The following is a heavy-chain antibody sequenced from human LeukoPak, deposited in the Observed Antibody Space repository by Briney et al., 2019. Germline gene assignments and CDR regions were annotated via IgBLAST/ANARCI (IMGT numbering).Heavy chain of an antibody. CDR3: ARVGSTWSYFDY. V-gene: IGHV3-21*01. D-gene: IGHD6-13*01. J-gene: IGHJ4*02. Sequence: GVSLRLSCAASGFTFSSYSMNWVRQAPGKGLEWVSFMSGSSNYIYYADSVKGRFTISRDNAKNSLYLQMNRLRAEDTAVYYCARVGSTWSYFDYWGQGTLVTVSS. CDR2: MSGSSNYI. CDR1: GFTFSSYS.